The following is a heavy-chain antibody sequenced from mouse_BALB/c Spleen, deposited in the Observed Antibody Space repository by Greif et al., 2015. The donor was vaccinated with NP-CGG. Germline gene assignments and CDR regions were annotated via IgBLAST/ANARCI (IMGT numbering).Heavy chain of an antibody. D-gene: IGHD2-10*02. CDR2: ISSGGST. CDR3: ARGGYGNYWYFDV. J-gene: IGHJ1*01. V-gene: IGHV5-6-5*01. Sequence: EVMLVESGGGLVRPGGSLKLSCAASGFTFSSHAMSWVRQTPEKRLEWVASISSGGSTYYPDSVKGRFTISRDNARNILYLQMSSLRSEDTAMYYCARGGYGNYWYFDVWGAGTTVTVSS. CDR1: GFTFSSHA.